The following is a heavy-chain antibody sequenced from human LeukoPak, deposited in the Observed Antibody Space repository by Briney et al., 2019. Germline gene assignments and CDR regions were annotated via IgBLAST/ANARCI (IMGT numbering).Heavy chain of an antibody. Sequence: GGSLRLSCAASGFTFRNFAMHWVREVPGKGLEWGAVIWYDGSVKYYADSVKGRFTISRDNSKNMLYLQMNSLRTDDTALYYCAKDLGIEGYCSSINCYAIGSLHIWGQGTMVTASA. J-gene: IGHJ3*02. CDR1: GFTFRNFA. CDR3: AKDLGIEGYCSSINCYAIGSLHI. D-gene: IGHD2-2*01. V-gene: IGHV3-33*06. CDR2: IWYDGSVK.